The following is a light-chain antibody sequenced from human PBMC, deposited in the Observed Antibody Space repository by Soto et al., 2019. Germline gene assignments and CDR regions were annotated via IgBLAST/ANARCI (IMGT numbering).Light chain of an antibody. CDR2: DVS. V-gene: IGLV2-14*01. J-gene: IGLJ1*01. Sequence: QSALTQPASVSGSPGPSTTTSSTGTSGDFGGYNYVSWYQQHPGRAPKVLTYDVSTRPAGVSARFSGSRSGNTASLTISGLHSVDEADYYCCSYTWSTGLVFGTGTKVTVL. CDR1: SGDFGGYNY. CDR3: CSYTWSTGLV.